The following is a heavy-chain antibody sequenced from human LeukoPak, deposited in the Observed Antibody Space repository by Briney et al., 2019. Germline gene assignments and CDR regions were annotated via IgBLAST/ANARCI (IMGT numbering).Heavy chain of an antibody. CDR2: ISSSGSTI. CDR1: GFTFRSFW. V-gene: IGHV3-48*04. CDR3: TAGDPLVRGVKDAFDI. Sequence: PGGSLRLSCAASGFTFRSFWMHWVRQGPGKGLEWVSYISSSGSTIYYADSVKGRFTISRDNAKNSLYLQMNRLKTEDTAMYYCTAGDPLVRGVKDAFDIWGQGTMVTVSS. J-gene: IGHJ3*02. D-gene: IGHD3-10*01.